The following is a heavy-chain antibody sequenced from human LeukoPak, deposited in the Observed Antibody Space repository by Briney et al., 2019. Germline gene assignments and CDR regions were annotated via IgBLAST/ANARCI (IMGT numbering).Heavy chain of an antibody. Sequence: SETLSLTCTVSGGSISSYYWSWIRQPPGKGLEWIGYIYTSGSTNYNPSLKSRVTISVDTSKNQFSLKLSSVTAADTAVYYCATQRRVYCSSTSCDPIFDYWGQGTLVTVSS. J-gene: IGHJ4*02. CDR1: GGSISSYY. CDR3: ATQRRVYCSSTSCDPIFDY. D-gene: IGHD2-2*01. V-gene: IGHV4-4*09. CDR2: IYTSGST.